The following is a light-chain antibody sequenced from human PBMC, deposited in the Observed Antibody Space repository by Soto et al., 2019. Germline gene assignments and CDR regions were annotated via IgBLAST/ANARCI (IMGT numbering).Light chain of an antibody. CDR2: EVS. Sequence: QSALTQPASVSGSPGQSITISCTGTRSDVGSYNLVSWYQQHPGKAPKVMIYEVSKRPSGVSNRFSGSKSGNTASLTISGLQAEDEADYYCCSYGGSYVFGPGTKLTVL. CDR3: CSYGGSYV. V-gene: IGLV2-23*02. CDR1: RSDVGSYNL. J-gene: IGLJ1*01.